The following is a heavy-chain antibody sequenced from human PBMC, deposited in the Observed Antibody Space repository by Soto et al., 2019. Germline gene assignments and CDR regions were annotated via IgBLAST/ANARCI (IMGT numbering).Heavy chain of an antibody. CDR1: GDSISSGSYF. V-gene: IGHV4-61*01. J-gene: IGHJ6*02. CDR2: IFYRGST. Sequence: NPSETLSLTCTVSGDSISSGSYFWSWIRQPPGKGLEWIGYIFYRGSTNHNPSLTGRVTFSVDTSKNQFSLRLRSVTAADTAVYYCARETRSVEAPHHYYGLDVWGQGTPVTVSS. D-gene: IGHD1-1*01. CDR3: ARETRSVEAPHHYYGLDV.